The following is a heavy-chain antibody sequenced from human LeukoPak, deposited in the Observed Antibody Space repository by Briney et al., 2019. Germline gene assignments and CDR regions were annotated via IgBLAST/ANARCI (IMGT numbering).Heavy chain of an antibody. CDR3: AVGVGGDVWKYYFDY. V-gene: IGHV4-61*01. J-gene: IGHJ4*02. Sequence: ASETLSLTCTVSGGSVSSGSYYWSWIRQPPGKGLEWIAYIYYSGSANYNPSLKSRVTISVDTSKNQFSLSLSSVTDADTAVYYCAVGVGGDVWKYYFDYWGQGTLVTVSS. CDR1: GGSVSSGSYY. D-gene: IGHD1-26*01. CDR2: IYYSGSA.